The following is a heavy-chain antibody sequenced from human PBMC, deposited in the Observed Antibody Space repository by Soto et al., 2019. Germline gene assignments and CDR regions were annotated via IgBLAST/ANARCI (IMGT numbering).Heavy chain of an antibody. Sequence: EVQLLESGGGLVQPGGSLRLSCAASGFTFSSYAMSWVRQAPGKGLEWVSAISGSGGSTYYADSVKGRFTISRDNSKNTLYLQMNRLRAEDTAVYYCAKGGIGSSRWNMDVWGQGTTVTVSS. V-gene: IGHV3-23*01. J-gene: IGHJ6*02. CDR3: AKGGIGSSRWNMDV. D-gene: IGHD6-6*01. CDR2: ISGSGGST. CDR1: GFTFSSYA.